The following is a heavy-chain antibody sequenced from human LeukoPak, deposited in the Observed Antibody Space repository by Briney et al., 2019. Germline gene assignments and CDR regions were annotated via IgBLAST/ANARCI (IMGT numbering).Heavy chain of an antibody. CDR3: ARGGGGYSSGWCARRDRYYMDV. J-gene: IGHJ6*03. CDR1: GGSFSGYY. D-gene: IGHD6-19*01. V-gene: IGHV4-34*01. Sequence: WETLSLTCAVYGGSFSGYYWNWIRQPPGKGLEWIGEINHSGSTNYNPSLKSRVTISVDTSKNQFSLKLSSVTAADTAVYYCARGGGGYSSGWCARRDRYYMDVWGKGTTVTVSS. CDR2: INHSGST.